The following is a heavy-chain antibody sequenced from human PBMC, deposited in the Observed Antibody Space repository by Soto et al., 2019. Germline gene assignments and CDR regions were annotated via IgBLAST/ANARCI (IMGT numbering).Heavy chain of an antibody. V-gene: IGHV1-69*02. CDR1: GGTFSSYT. D-gene: IGHD3-10*01. CDR2: IILILGIA. CDR3: AADTPSGDMDV. Sequence: SVKVSCKASGGTFSSYTISWVRQAPGQGLEWMGRIILILGIANYAQKFQGRVTITADKSTSTAYMELSSLRSDDTAVYFCAADTPSGDMDVWGQGTTVTVSS. J-gene: IGHJ6*02.